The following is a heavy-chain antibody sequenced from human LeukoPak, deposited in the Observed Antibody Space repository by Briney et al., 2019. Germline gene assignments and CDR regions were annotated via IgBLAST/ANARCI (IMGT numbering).Heavy chain of an antibody. CDR1: GFTVSSNF. V-gene: IGHV3-53*01. J-gene: IGHJ4*02. Sequence: GGSLRLSCAASGFTVSSNFMGWVRQAPGKGLEWASVIYSGGSTYYADSVKGRFTISRDNSKNTLYLQMKSLAAEDTAVYYCARSDGPTVTSFDYWGQGTLVTVSS. CDR3: ARSDGPTVTSFDY. D-gene: IGHD4-17*01. CDR2: IYSGGST.